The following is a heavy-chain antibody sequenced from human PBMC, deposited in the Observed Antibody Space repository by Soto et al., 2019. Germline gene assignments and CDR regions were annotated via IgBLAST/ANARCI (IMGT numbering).Heavy chain of an antibody. V-gene: IGHV4-34*01. J-gene: IGHJ5*02. Sequence: QVQLQQWGAGLLKPSETLSLTCAVYGGSFSGYYWSWIRQPPGKGLEWMGEINHSGSPNYNPSLKSRVTMSVDTSKSQFSLRLTSVTAADTAVYYCARGRWELRFDPRGQGTLVTVSS. D-gene: IGHD1-26*01. CDR2: INHSGSP. CDR3: ARGRWELRFDP. CDR1: GGSFSGYY.